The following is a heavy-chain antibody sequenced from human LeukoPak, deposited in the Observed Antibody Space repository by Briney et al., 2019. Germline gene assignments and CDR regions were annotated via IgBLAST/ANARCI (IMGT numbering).Heavy chain of an antibody. Sequence: PGGSLRLSCAASGFTFSNFAMSWVRQAPGKGLEWVSAISGSGSSTYYADSVKGRFTISRDNSKNTLCLQMNSLRAEDTAIYYCAKGNGDYGDLDSHFDYWGQGTLVTVSS. V-gene: IGHV3-23*01. D-gene: IGHD4-17*01. CDR2: ISGSGSST. CDR1: GFTFSNFA. J-gene: IGHJ4*02. CDR3: AKGNGDYGDLDSHFDY.